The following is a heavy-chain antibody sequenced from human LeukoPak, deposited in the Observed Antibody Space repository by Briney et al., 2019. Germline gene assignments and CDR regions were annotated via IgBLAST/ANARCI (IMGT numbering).Heavy chain of an antibody. CDR1: GFTFGSYG. Sequence: PGGSLRLSCAASGFTFGSYGMHWVRRAPGKGLEWVSVIWYDGSNKYYADSVKGRFTIFGDNYKNTLYLQMNSLRAEDTAVYYCAREEWSGRYYAGYFDSWGQGTLVTVSS. CDR2: IWYDGSNK. D-gene: IGHD1-26*01. V-gene: IGHV3-33*01. CDR3: AREEWSGRYYAGYFDS. J-gene: IGHJ4*02.